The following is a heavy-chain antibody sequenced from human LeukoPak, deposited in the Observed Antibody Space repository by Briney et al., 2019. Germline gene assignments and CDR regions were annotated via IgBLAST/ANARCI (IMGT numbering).Heavy chain of an antibody. D-gene: IGHD3-3*01. V-gene: IGHV4-4*07. CDR2: IHKSGST. CDR1: GGSISSYY. J-gene: IGHJ4*02. Sequence: SETLSLTCTVSGGSISSYYWSWIRQPAGKGLEWIGRIHKSGSTNYNPSLKSRVTMSVDTSKNQLSLKLSSVTAADTAVYYCARDVWSSAFDYWGQGTLVTVSS. CDR3: ARDVWSSAFDY.